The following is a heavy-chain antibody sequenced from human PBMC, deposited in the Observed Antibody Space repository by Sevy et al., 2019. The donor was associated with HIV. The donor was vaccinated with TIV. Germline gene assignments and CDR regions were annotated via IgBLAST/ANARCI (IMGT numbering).Heavy chain of an antibody. D-gene: IGHD3-3*01. V-gene: IGHV3-49*03. Sequence: GGSLRLSCTASGFTFGDYAMSWFRQAPGKGLEWVGFIRSKAYGGTTEYAASVKGRFTISRDDSKSIAYLQMNSPKTEDTAVYYCTRADFDFWSGYRNFPYFDYWGQRTLVTVSS. J-gene: IGHJ4*02. CDR1: GFTFGDYA. CDR2: IRSKAYGGTT. CDR3: TRADFDFWSGYRNFPYFDY.